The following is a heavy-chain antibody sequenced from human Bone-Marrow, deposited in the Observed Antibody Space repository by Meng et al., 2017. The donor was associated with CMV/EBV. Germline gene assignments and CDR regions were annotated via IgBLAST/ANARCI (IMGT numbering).Heavy chain of an antibody. V-gene: IGHV1-18*01. CDR3: ARDGAITIFGVVTEDGGGP. D-gene: IGHD3-3*01. CDR2: ISAYTGNT. CDR1: GYTFTNYG. J-gene: IGHJ5*02. Sequence: ASVKVSCKASGYTFTNYGITWVRQAPGQGLEWMGWISAYTGNTNYAQKLQGRVTMTTDTSTSTVHMELRSLRSEDTAVYYCARDGAITIFGVVTEDGGGPWGQGTLVTVSS.